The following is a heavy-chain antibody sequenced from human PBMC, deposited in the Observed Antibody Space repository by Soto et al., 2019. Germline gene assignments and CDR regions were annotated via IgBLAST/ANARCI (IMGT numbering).Heavy chain of an antibody. CDR1: GGSINSGGYY. CDR3: GRGYSQSGYSSSWVFDY. D-gene: IGHD6-13*01. J-gene: IGHJ4*02. Sequence: QVQLQESGPGLVKPSQTLSLICTVSGGSINSGGYYWNWIRQHPGKGLEWIGYIFYSGSTYYNPFLWSRVTISADTSENQFSLNLSSVTAADTAVYFCGRGYSQSGYSSSWVFDYWGQGTLVNVSS. CDR2: IFYSGST. V-gene: IGHV4-31*03.